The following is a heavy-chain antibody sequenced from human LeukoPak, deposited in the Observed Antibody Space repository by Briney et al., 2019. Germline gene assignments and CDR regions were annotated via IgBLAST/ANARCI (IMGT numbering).Heavy chain of an antibody. D-gene: IGHD3-22*01. Sequence: GGPLRLSCAASGFTFSSYWMSWVRQAPGKGLEWVANIKQDGSEKYYVDSVKGRFTISRDNAKNSLYLRMNSLRAEDTAVYYCARDHSSGYYYMVYWGQGTLVTVSS. CDR2: IKQDGSEK. J-gene: IGHJ4*02. CDR3: ARDHSSGYYYMVY. CDR1: GFTFSSYW. V-gene: IGHV3-7*01.